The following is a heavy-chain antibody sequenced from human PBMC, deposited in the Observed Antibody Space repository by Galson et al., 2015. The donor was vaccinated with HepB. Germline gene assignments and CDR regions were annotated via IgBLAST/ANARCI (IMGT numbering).Heavy chain of an antibody. CDR3: ARHAYYDSSGGGVDAFEI. J-gene: IGHJ3*02. CDR2: IDPSDSYT. Sequence: QSGAEVKKPGESLRIACKGSGYRFTSYWISWVRQKPGKGLEWMGRIDPSDSYTNNSPSFQGHVTISADKSITTAYLQWSSLKASDTAMYYCARHAYYDSSGGGVDAFEIWGQGTMVTVSS. CDR1: GYRFTSYW. V-gene: IGHV5-10-1*01. D-gene: IGHD3-22*01.